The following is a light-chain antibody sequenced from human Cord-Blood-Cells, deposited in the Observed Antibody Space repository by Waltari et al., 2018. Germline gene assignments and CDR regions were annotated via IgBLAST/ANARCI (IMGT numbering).Light chain of an antibody. V-gene: IGLV2-14*01. CDR2: EVS. CDR1: SSDVGGYND. Sequence: QSALTQPASVSGSPGQSLTISCTGTSSDVGGYNDVSWYQQHPGKAPKLMIYEVSNRPSGVSNRFSGSKSGNTASLTISGLQAEDEADYYCSSYTSSSTYVVFGGGTKLTVL. CDR3: SSYTSSSTYVV. J-gene: IGLJ2*01.